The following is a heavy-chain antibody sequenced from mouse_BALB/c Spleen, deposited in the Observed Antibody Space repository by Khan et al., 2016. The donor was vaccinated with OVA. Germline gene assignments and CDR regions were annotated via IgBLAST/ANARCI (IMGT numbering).Heavy chain of an antibody. CDR3: ANHCYGAWFAY. Sequence: VRLQQSGPELMKPGASVKLSCEASGYSFTSYYIHWVKQSHGKRLEWIGSIDTFNGGTSYNPRFKGKATLTVDKSSSTAYLHLSSLTSDDSAVLCCANHCYGAWFAYWGQGTLVTVSA. CDR2: IDTFNGGT. V-gene: IGHV1S135*01. J-gene: IGHJ3*01. CDR1: GYSFTSYY. D-gene: IGHD1-2*01.